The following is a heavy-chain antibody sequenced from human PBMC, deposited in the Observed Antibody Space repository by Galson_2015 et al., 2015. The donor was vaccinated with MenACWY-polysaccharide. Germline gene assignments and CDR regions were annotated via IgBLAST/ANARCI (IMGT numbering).Heavy chain of an antibody. D-gene: IGHD2/OR15-2a*01. CDR2: IGGTSGNK. CDR1: GSTFSGYA. V-gene: IGHV3-23*01. Sequence: SLRLSCAASGSTFSGYAMYWVRQAPGKGLEWVSSIGGTSGNKYYTDSVKGRFTVSRDNSKNTLYLEMNSLRAEDTAVYYCAKLGAPKYCYDAWGQGTLVTVSS. J-gene: IGHJ5*02. CDR3: AKLGAPKYCYDA.